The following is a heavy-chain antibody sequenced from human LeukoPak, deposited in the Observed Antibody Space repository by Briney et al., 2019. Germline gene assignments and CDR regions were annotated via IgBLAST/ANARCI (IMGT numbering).Heavy chain of an antibody. CDR3: ARMTTVTKFALDI. CDR2: IYHSGST. D-gene: IGHD4-17*01. J-gene: IGHJ3*02. V-gene: IGHV4-30-2*01. CDR1: GGSISSGGYS. Sequence: SQTLSLTCAVSGGSISSGGYSWSWIRQPPGKGLEWIGHIYHSGSTYYNPSLKSRVTISVDRSKNQFSLKLSSVTAADTAVYYCARMTTVTKFALDIWGQGTMVTVSS.